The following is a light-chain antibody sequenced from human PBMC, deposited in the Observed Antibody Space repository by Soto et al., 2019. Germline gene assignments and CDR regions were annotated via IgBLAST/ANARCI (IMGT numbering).Light chain of an antibody. J-gene: IGLJ3*02. V-gene: IGLV3-16*01. CDR2: KDS. Sequence: SYELTQPPSVSVSLGQMARITCSGEALPKKYAYWYQQKPGQFPVLVIYKDSERPSGIPERFSGSSSGTIVTLTISGVQAEDEADYYCLSADSSDTWVFGGGTKVTVL. CDR3: LSADSSDTWV. CDR1: ALPKKY.